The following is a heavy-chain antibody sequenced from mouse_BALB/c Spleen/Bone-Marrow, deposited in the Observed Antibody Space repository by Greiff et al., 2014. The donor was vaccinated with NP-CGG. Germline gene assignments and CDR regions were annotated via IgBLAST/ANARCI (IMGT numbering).Heavy chain of an antibody. Sequence: EVQFQQSGAELVKPGASVKLSCTASGFNIKDTYMHWVKLRPEQGLEWIGRIDPANGNTKYDPKFQGKATITADTSSNTAYLQLSSLTSEDTAVYYCARWEYYAMDYWGQGTSVTVSS. D-gene: IGHD4-1*01. CDR1: GFNIKDTY. CDR2: IDPANGNT. V-gene: IGHV14-3*02. J-gene: IGHJ4*01. CDR3: ARWEYYAMDY.